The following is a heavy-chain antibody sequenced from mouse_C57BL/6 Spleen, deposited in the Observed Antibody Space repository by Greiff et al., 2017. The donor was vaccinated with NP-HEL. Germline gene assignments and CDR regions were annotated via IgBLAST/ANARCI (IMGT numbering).Heavy chain of an antibody. Sequence: VHVKQSGPELVKPGASVKISCKASGYSFTGYYMNWVKQSPEKSLEWIGEINPSTGGTTYNQKFKAKATLTVDKSSSTAYMQLKSLTSEDSAVYYCASNTPFAYWGKGTLVTVSA. J-gene: IGHJ3*01. CDR2: INPSTGGT. CDR3: ASNTPFAY. V-gene: IGHV1-42*01. CDR1: GYSFTGYY.